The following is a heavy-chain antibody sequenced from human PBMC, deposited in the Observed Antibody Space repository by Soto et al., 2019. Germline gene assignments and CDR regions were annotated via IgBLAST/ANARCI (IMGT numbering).Heavy chain of an antibody. D-gene: IGHD5-18*01. CDR2: IHGDGGKI. CDR3: ARDFYGGYTYGPGDY. V-gene: IGHV3-7*01. CDR1: GFMFSAYW. J-gene: IGHJ4*02. Sequence: LRLSCAASGFMFSAYWMSWVRQAPGKGLEWVANIHGDGGKIYYVDSVKGRFTISRDNAKRSLYLQMNSLRAEDTAVYYCARDFYGGYTYGPGDYWGQGALVTVSS.